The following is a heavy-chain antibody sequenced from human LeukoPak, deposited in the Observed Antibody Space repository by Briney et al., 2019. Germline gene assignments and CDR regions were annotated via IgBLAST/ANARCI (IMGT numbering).Heavy chain of an antibody. CDR2: IYYSGST. D-gene: IGHD3-9*01. J-gene: IGHJ4*02. Sequence: SQTLSLTCTVSGGSISSGSYYWGWIRQPPGKGLEWIGSIYYSGSTYYNPSLKSRVTISVDTSKNQFSLKLSSVTAADTAVYYCAPAFADYDILTGYQTSYYFDYWGQGTLVTVSS. CDR1: GGSISSGSYY. V-gene: IGHV4-39*01. CDR3: APAFADYDILTGYQTSYYFDY.